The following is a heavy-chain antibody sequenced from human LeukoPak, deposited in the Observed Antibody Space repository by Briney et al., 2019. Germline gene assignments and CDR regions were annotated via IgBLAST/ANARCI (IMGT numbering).Heavy chain of an antibody. Sequence: GASVKVSCKASGGTFSSYAISWVRQAPGQGLEWMGWISAYNGNTNYAQKLQGRVTMTTDTSTSTAYMELRSLRSDDTAVYYCARDLYCSSTSCYGGYYYYGMDVWGQGTTVTVSS. CDR3: ARDLYCSSTSCYGGYYYYGMDV. V-gene: IGHV1-18*01. D-gene: IGHD2-2*01. J-gene: IGHJ6*02. CDR2: ISAYNGNT. CDR1: GGTFSSYA.